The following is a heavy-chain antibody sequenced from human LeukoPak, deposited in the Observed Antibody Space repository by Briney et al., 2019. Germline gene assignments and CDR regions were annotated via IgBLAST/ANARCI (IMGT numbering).Heavy chain of an antibody. CDR1: GYTFTGYY. CDR2: INPNSGGT. Sequence: ASVKVSCKASGYTFTGYYMHWVRQAPGQGLEWMGWINPNSGGTKYAQKFQGRVTMTRDTSISTAYMELSRLRSDDTAVYYCAVLRYFDWPLDVWGQGTTVTVSS. J-gene: IGHJ6*02. CDR3: AVLRYFDWPLDV. V-gene: IGHV1-2*02. D-gene: IGHD3-9*01.